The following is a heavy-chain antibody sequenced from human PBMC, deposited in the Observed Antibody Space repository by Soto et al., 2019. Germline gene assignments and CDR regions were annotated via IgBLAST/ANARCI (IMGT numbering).Heavy chain of an antibody. Sequence: QVQLVKSGAEVKKPGASVKVSCKASGYTFTSYGISWVRQAPGQGLEWMGWISAYNGNTNYAQKLQGRVTMTTTTSTSKAYMELRSLRSHDTAVYYCVVAAHPYYFDYWGQGTLVTVSS. V-gene: IGHV1-18*01. CDR2: ISAYNGNT. CDR3: VVAAHPYYFDY. J-gene: IGHJ4*02. CDR1: GYTFTSYG. D-gene: IGHD2-15*01.